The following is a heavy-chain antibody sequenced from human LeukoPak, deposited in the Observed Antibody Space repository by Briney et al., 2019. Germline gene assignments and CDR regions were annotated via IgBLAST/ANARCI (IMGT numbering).Heavy chain of an antibody. J-gene: IGHJ4*02. D-gene: IGHD5-18*01. CDR1: GFTYSSYE. Sequence: GGSLRLSCAASGFTYSSYEMNWVRQAPGKGLEWVSYISSSGSTIYYADSAKGRFTISRDNAKNSLYLQMNSLRAEDTAVYYCARDRVRIQLWPTFDYWGQGTLVTVSS. V-gene: IGHV3-48*03. CDR3: ARDRVRIQLWPTFDY. CDR2: ISSSGSTI.